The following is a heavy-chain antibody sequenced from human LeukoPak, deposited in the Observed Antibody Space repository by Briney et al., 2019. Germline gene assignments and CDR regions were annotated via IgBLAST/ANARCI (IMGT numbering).Heavy chain of an antibody. D-gene: IGHD6-13*01. CDR3: ARDSLNPSGAAGTNYFDY. V-gene: IGHV4-34*01. CDR1: GGSFSGYY. Sequence: SETLSLTCAVYGGSFSGYYWTWIRQPPGQGLEWIGEINHSGSTDYDPSLKSRVTISVDTSKNQFSLKLSSVTAADTAVYYCARDSLNPSGAAGTNYFDYWGQGTLVTVSS. J-gene: IGHJ4*02. CDR2: INHSGST.